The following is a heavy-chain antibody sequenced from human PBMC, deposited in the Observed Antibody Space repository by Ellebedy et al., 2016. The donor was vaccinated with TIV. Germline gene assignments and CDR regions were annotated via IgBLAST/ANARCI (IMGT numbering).Heavy chain of an antibody. Sequence: MPSETLSLTCTVSGSSISGYYWSWVRQPPGKKLEWIGNFYYSGSTNYNPSLKSRVNISVDTSKNKFSLKLSSVTAADTAVYYCARWIVVAGGFDYWGQGTLVTVSS. CDR3: ARWIVVAGGFDY. J-gene: IGHJ4*02. CDR1: GSSISGYY. CDR2: FYYSGST. V-gene: IGHV4-59*08. D-gene: IGHD2-15*01.